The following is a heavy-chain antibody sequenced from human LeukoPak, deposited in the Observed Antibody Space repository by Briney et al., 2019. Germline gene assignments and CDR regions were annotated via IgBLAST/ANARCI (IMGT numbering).Heavy chain of an antibody. CDR2: INSDGSST. CDR1: GFTFSSYW. D-gene: IGHD3-10*01. J-gene: IGHJ4*02. CDR3: AKHRRGGYDSDFDY. Sequence: GGSLRLSCAASGFTFSSYWMHWVRQAPGKGLVWVSRINSDGSSTSYADSVKGRFTISRDSSKNTLYLQMNSLRAEDTAVYYCAKHRRGGYDSDFDYWGQGTLVTVSS. V-gene: IGHV3-74*01.